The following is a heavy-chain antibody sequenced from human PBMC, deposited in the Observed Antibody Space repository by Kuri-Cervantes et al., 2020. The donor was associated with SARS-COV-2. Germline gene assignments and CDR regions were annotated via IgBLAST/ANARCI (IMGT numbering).Heavy chain of an antibody. CDR3: ARVRDEYSSSSPLDY. CDR1: GFTFSSYA. CDR2: ISYDGSNK. Sequence: GESLKISCAASGFTFSSYATHWVRQAPGKGLEWVAVISYDGSNKYYADSVKGRFTISRDNSKNTLYLQMNSLRAEDTAVYYCARVRDEYSSSSPLDYWGQGTLVTVSS. D-gene: IGHD6-6*01. V-gene: IGHV3-30-3*01. J-gene: IGHJ4*02.